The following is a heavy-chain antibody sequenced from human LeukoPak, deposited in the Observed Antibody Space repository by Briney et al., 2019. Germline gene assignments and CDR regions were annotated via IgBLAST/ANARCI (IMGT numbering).Heavy chain of an antibody. CDR1: GYTFTGYY. V-gene: IGHV1-2*04. J-gene: IGHJ4*02. CDR2: INPNSGGT. Sequence: ASVKVSCKASGYTFTGYYMHWVRLAPGQGLEWMGWINPNSGGTNYAQKFQGWVTTTRDTSISTAYMELSRLRSDDTAVYYCARDAGIAAADLDFDYWGQGTLVTVSS. D-gene: IGHD6-13*01. CDR3: ARDAGIAAADLDFDY.